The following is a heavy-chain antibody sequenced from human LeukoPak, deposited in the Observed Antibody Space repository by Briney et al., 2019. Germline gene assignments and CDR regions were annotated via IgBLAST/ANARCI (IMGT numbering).Heavy chain of an antibody. V-gene: IGHV4-59*12. CDR2: IYYSGRT. J-gene: IGHJ4*02. Sequence: SETLSLTCTVSGGSISSYYWSWIRQPPGKGLEWIGYIYYSGRTNYNPSLKSRVTISVDTSKNQFSLKLSSVTAADTAVHYCARDIIHGSGSLWGQGTLVTVSS. D-gene: IGHD3-10*01. CDR3: ARDIIHGSGSL. CDR1: GGSISSYY.